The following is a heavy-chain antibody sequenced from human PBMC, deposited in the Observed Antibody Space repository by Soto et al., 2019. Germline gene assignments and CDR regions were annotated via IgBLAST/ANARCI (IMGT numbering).Heavy chain of an antibody. CDR2: ISGSGGST. Sequence: EVQLLESGGGLVQPGGSLRLSCAASGFTFSSYAMSWVRQAPGKGLEWVSAISGSGGSTYYADSVKGRFTISRDNSKNTLYLQMNSLRAEDTAVYDCAKDLTMGGWVADYIDYWVQGTLVTVSS. CDR1: GFTFSSYA. V-gene: IGHV3-23*01. J-gene: IGHJ4*02. CDR3: AKDLTMGGWVADYIDY. D-gene: IGHD1-26*01.